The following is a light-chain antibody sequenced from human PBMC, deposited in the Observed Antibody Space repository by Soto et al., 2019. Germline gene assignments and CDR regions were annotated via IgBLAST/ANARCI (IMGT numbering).Light chain of an antibody. J-gene: IGLJ2*01. CDR2: GST. CDR1: SSNIGACYD. Sequence: QSVLTQPPSVSGAPGQRVTISCTGSSSNIGACYDVHWYQQLPGAAPKLLIYGSTNRPSGVPDRFSGSKSGTSASLAITGLQAEDEADYYCQSYDSSLYVVFGGGTKLTVL. CDR3: QSYDSSLYVV. V-gene: IGLV1-40*01.